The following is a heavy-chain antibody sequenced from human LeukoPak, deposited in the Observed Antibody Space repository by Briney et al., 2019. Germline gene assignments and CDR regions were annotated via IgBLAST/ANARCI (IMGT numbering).Heavy chain of an antibody. CDR1: GGSFSGYY. Sequence: SETLSLTCAVYGGSFSGYYWSWIRQPPGKGLEWIGEINHSGSTNYNPSLKSRVTISVDTSKNQFSLKLSSVTAADTAVYYRARGGYRAAGSGTGVSFDYWGQGTLVTVSS. V-gene: IGHV4-34*01. CDR2: INHSGST. CDR3: ARGGYRAAGSGTGVSFDY. J-gene: IGHJ4*02. D-gene: IGHD6-13*01.